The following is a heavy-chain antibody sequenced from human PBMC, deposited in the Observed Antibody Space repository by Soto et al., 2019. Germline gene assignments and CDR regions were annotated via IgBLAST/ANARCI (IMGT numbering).Heavy chain of an antibody. CDR3: ARRARPDFYYMDV. CDR1: GFTLSGYA. D-gene: IGHD6-6*01. CDR2: ISSDGVSK. Sequence: EVQLAESGGGLAQPGGSLRLSCAASGFTLSGYAMDWVRQAPGKGLEYVSGISSDGVSKYYANSVQGRFTISRDNSKNTVSLQMGSLRPEDRAVYYCARRARPDFYYMDVWGKGPTVTVSS. V-gene: IGHV3-64*01. J-gene: IGHJ6*03.